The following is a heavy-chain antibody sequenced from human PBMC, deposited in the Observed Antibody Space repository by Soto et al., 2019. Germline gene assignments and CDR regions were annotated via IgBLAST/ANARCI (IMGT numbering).Heavy chain of an antibody. Sequence: QVQLVQSGAEVKKPGSSVKVSCKASGGTFSSYAISWVRQAPGQGLEWMGGIIPIFGTANFAQKFQGRVTITADESTSTAYMELSSLRSEDTAVYYCARASAIAAAGDYYYDMDVWGQGTTVTVSS. D-gene: IGHD6-13*01. CDR1: GGTFSSYA. CDR2: IIPIFGTA. J-gene: IGHJ6*02. V-gene: IGHV1-69*01. CDR3: ARASAIAAAGDYYYDMDV.